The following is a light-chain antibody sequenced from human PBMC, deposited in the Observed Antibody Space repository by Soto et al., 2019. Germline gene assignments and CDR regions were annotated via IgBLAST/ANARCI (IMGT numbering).Light chain of an antibody. V-gene: IGKV3-15*01. CDR1: QSVSNN. J-gene: IGKJ4*01. CDR3: QTYNNWQLT. CDR2: DTS. Sequence: EIVLTESPGTLSLSPGGPATLSCRPGQSVSNNYLAWYQHKPGQTNRLIIYDTSTRATGVKTRFSGSRSGAEFTLTIKSMQSEDFAVYYCQTYNNWQLTGGGGTQLDI.